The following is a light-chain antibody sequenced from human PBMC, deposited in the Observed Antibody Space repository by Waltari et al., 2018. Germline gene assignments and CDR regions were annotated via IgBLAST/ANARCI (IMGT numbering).Light chain of an antibody. CDR1: SSDVGGYNS. CDR2: DVS. Sequence: QSALTQPRSVSGSPGPSVTISCTGTSSDVGGYNSVAWYQQHPGKAPKLMIYDVSKRPSGVPDRFSGSKSGNTASLTISGLQAEDEADYYCCSYAGSYTWVFGGGTKLTVL. J-gene: IGLJ3*02. V-gene: IGLV2-11*01. CDR3: CSYAGSYTWV.